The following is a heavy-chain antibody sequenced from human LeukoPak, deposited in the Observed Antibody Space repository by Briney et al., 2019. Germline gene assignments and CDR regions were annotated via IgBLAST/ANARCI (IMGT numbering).Heavy chain of an antibody. D-gene: IGHD1-14*01. CDR2: INSDGGRT. Sequence: AGGSLRLSCAASGFTFSNCWMHWVRQAPGKRLVWVSRINSDGGRTNYADSVKGRFTISRDNAKNTLYLQMDSLRAEDTAIYYCARSNQADDYWGQGTLVTVSS. CDR1: GFTFSNCW. CDR3: ARSNQADDY. V-gene: IGHV3-74*01. J-gene: IGHJ4*02.